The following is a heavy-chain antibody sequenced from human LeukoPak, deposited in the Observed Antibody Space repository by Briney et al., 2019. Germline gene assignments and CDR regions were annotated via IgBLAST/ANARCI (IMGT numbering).Heavy chain of an antibody. D-gene: IGHD3-10*01. V-gene: IGHV3-21*01. Sequence: GGSVSHSCAAYGFNFSCYIMNWVRQAPGKGLEWVSSISSSSSYIYYADSVKGRFTISRDNAKNSLYLQMNSLRAEDTAVYYCARASYYYGTEDFMDVWGKGTTVTVSS. J-gene: IGHJ6*03. CDR1: GFNFSCYI. CDR3: ARASYYYGTEDFMDV. CDR2: ISSSSSYI.